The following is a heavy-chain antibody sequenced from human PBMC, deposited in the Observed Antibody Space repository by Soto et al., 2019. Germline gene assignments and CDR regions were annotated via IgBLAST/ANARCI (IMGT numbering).Heavy chain of an antibody. Sequence: SETLSPSCGDTGGSACSEAAYLSWIRQPPGKTLEWIGFIYSSGSTNYNPSLRSRVTMSVDTSKNQFSLRLRSVIVEDTAVYHCAKWFRSCGGSTCYNRADVWGQGTTVTVAS. V-gene: IGHV4-61*08. CDR2: IYSSGST. D-gene: IGHD2-15*01. CDR1: GGSACSEAAY. CDR3: AKWFRSCGGSTCYNRADV. J-gene: IGHJ6*01.